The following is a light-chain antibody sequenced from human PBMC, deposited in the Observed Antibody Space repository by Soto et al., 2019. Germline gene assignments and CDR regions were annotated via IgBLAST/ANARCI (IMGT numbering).Light chain of an antibody. CDR2: AAS. CDR3: MQALQTPHT. J-gene: IGKJ5*01. V-gene: IGKV1-39*01. Sequence: DIQMTQSPSSLSASVGDRVTITCRASQSISSYLNWYQQKPGKAPKLLIYAASSLQSGVPSRFSGSGSGTDFTLKISRVEAEDVGVYYCMQALQTPHTFGQGTRLEIK. CDR1: QSISSY.